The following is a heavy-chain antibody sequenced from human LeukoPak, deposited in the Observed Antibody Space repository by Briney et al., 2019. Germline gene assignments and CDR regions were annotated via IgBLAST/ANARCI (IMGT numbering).Heavy chain of an antibody. V-gene: IGHV4-34*01. CDR3: ARTLTWFDP. CDR2: IYYSGST. J-gene: IGHJ5*02. Sequence: SETLSLTCAVYGESFSGYYWSWIRQPPGKGLEWIGYIYYSGSTYYNPSLKSRVTISVDTSKNQFSLKLSSVTAADTAVYYCARTLTWFDPWGQGTLVTVSS. CDR1: GESFSGYY.